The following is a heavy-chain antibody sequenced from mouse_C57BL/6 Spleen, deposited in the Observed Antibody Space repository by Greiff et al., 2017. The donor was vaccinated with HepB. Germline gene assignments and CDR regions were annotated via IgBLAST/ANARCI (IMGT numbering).Heavy chain of an antibody. J-gene: IGHJ1*03. CDR2: INYDGSST. Sequence: EVKLMESEGGLVQPGSSMKLSCTASGFTFSDYYMAWVRQVPEKGLEWVANINYDGSSTYYLDSLKSRFIISRDNAKNILYLQMSSLKSEDTATYYCARDRDYYGSSYPYFDVWGTGTTVTVSS. D-gene: IGHD1-1*01. V-gene: IGHV5-16*01. CDR1: GFTFSDYY. CDR3: ARDRDYYGSSYPYFDV.